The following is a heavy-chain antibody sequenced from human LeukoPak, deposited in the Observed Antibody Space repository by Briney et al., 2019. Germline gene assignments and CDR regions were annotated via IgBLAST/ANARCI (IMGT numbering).Heavy chain of an antibody. Sequence: PGGSLRLSCAASRFTFSSYGMHWVRQTPGKGLEWVAFIRHDGSYQQYADSVKGRFTVSRDNSKDTVYLQMNSLRTEDTAVYYFAKNRDSSDYPRDFDYWGQGTLVTVSS. D-gene: IGHD3-22*01. J-gene: IGHJ4*02. CDR1: RFTFSSYG. CDR3: AKNRDSSDYPRDFDY. V-gene: IGHV3-30*02. CDR2: IRHDGSYQ.